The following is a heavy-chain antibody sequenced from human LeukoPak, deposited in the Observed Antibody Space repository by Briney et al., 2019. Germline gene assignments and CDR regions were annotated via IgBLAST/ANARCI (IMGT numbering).Heavy chain of an antibody. J-gene: IGHJ4*02. CDR1: GGSISSTIYY. D-gene: IGHD6-19*01. Sequence: SETLSLTCTVSGGSISSTIYYWGWIRQPPGKGLEWIGSIYYSGSTYYNPSLKSRVTMSVDTSKNQFSLKLSSVTAADTAVYFCAGQYNTGWPYFDYWGQGTLVTVSS. V-gene: IGHV4-39*01. CDR2: IYYSGST. CDR3: AGQYNTGWPYFDY.